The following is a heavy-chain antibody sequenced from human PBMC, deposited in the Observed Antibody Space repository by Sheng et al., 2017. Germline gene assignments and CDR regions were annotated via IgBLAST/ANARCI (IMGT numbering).Heavy chain of an antibody. J-gene: IGHJ3*02. CDR1: GFTFSSYG. CDR2: ISYDGSNK. Sequence: QVQLVESGGGVVQPGRSLRLSCAASGFTFSSYGMHWVRQAPGKGLEWVAVISYDGSNKYYADSVKGRFTISRDNSKNTLYLQMNSLRAEDTAVYYCATGYYYGSGDAFDIWGQGTMVTVSS. CDR3: ATGYYYGSGDAFDI. D-gene: IGHD3-10*01. V-gene: IGHV3-30*03.